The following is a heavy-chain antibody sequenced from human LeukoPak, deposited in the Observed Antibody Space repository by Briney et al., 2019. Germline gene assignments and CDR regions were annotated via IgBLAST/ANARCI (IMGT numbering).Heavy chain of an antibody. CDR2: IYYSGST. CDR3: ARDRVTMGFDY. CDR1: GGSVSSGSCY. V-gene: IGHV4-61*01. Sequence: SETLSLTCTVSGGSVSSGSCYWSWIRQPPGKGLEWIGYIYYSGSTNYNPSLKSRVTISVDTSKNQFSLKLSSVTAADTAVYYCARDRVTMGFDYWGQGTLVTVSS. D-gene: IGHD3-10*01. J-gene: IGHJ4*02.